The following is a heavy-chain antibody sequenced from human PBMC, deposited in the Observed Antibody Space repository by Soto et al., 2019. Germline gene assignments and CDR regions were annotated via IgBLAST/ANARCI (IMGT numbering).Heavy chain of an antibody. J-gene: IGHJ4*02. CDR1: GGSISNYY. V-gene: IGHV4-59*01. Sequence: SETLSLTCTVSGGSISNYYWSWIRQPPGKGLEWIGFIYYSGSTNYNPSLKGRVTMSVDTSKNQFSLKLTSVNTADTAIYYCTRGGDPYKTGHWGQGTLVTVSS. CDR2: IYYSGST. CDR3: TRGGDPYKTGH. D-gene: IGHD2-21*01.